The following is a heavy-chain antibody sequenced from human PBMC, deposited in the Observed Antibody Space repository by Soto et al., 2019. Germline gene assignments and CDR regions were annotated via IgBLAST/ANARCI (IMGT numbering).Heavy chain of an antibody. D-gene: IGHD3-22*01. CDR3: ARGDDSSGYLLFDY. CDR1: GYTFTSYG. CDR2: ISAYNGNT. V-gene: IGHV1-18*01. J-gene: IGHJ4*02. Sequence: ASVKVSCKASGYTFTSYGISWVRQAPGQGLEWMGWISAYNGNTNYAQKLQGRVTMTTDTSTGTAYMELRSLRSDDTAVYYCARGDDSSGYLLFDYWGQGTLVTVSS.